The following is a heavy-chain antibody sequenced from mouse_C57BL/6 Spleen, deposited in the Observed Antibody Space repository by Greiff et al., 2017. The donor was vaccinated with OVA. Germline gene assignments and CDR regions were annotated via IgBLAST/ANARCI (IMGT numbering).Heavy chain of an antibody. D-gene: IGHD2-4*01. CDR3: AEELDDYDAWFAY. Sequence: VQGVESGAELARPGASVKMSCKASGYTFTSYTMHWVKQRPGQGLEWIGYINPSSGYTKYNQKFKDKATLTADKSSSTAYMQLSSLTSEDSAVYYCAEELDDYDAWFAYWGQGTLVTVSA. J-gene: IGHJ3*01. CDR1: GYTFTSYT. CDR2: INPSSGYT. V-gene: IGHV1-4*01.